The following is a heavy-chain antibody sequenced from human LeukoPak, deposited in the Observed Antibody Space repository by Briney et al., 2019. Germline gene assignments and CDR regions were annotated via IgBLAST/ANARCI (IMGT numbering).Heavy chain of an antibody. CDR1: GYSFTSYW. D-gene: IGHD3-22*01. CDR3: ARRSITMIVVVPSARGDAFDI. Sequence: GASLQISCKGSGYSFTSYWIGWVRQMPGKGLEWMGIIYPGDSDTRYSPSFQGQVTISADKSISTAYLQWSSLKASDTAMYYCARRSITMIVVVPSARGDAFDIWGQGTMVTVSS. V-gene: IGHV5-51*01. CDR2: IYPGDSDT. J-gene: IGHJ3*02.